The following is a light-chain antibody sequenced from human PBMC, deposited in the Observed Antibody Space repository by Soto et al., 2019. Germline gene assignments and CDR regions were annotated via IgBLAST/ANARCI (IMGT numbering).Light chain of an antibody. V-gene: IGKV3-15*01. CDR2: GAS. J-gene: IGKJ2*01. Sequence: EILMTQSPATLSVSPGERATFSCRASQSVRNNVAWYQQKRGQTPRLLIYGASTRATGVPARFIGSGSGTEFTLTISSLQSEDFADYYCHQYNDWSSFGQGTKLEIK. CDR3: HQYNDWSS. CDR1: QSVRNN.